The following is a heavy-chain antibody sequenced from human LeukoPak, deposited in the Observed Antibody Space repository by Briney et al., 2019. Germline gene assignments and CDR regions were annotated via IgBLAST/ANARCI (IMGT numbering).Heavy chain of an antibody. CDR2: MNPNSGHT. CDR3: TRNTAGARFFQR. J-gene: IGHJ1*01. Sequence: GSVKVSCKASGSTYTSFDINWVRPATGQGLEWMGCMNPNSGHTGYAQKFQGRVTMTRNTSVSTAYMELSSLTSEDTAVYYCTRNTAGARFFQRWGQGTLVTVSS. D-gene: IGHD3-3*01. V-gene: IGHV1-8*01. CDR1: GSTYTSFD.